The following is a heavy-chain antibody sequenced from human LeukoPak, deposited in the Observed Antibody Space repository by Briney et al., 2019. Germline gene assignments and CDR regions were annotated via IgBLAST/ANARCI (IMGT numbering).Heavy chain of an antibody. CDR1: GASISSGGYY. CDR2: IHYSGST. D-gene: IGHD3-10*01. V-gene: IGHV4-31*03. Sequence: SATLSLTCTVSGASISSGGYYWSWVRQHPGKGLEWIGYIHYSGSTSYNPSLESRLTISVDPSENQFSLKLSSVTAADTAAYYCARDRGDYFDYWGQGTLVTASS. J-gene: IGHJ4*02. CDR3: ARDRGDYFDY.